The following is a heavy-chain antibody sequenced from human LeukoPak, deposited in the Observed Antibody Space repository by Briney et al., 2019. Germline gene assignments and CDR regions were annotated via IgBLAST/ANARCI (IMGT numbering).Heavy chain of an antibody. CDR1: TFSLSSYW. CDR2: IKQDGFTK. CDR3: AKDWHISSWYGRFDP. Sequence: PGGSLRLSCTASTFSLSSYWMSWVRQAPGKGLEWVANIKQDGFTKYYVDSVRGRFTISRDSAKNSLSLQMNSLRAEDTAVYYCAKDWHISSWYGRFDPWGQGTLVTVSS. J-gene: IGHJ5*02. V-gene: IGHV3-7*01. D-gene: IGHD6-13*01.